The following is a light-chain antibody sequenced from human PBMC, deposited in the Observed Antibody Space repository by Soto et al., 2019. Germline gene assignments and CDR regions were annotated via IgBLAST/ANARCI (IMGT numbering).Light chain of an antibody. J-gene: IGKJ1*01. CDR1: QGISSY. CDR2: AAS. V-gene: IGKV1-8*01. CDR3: QQYYSYPLA. Sequence: AIRMTQSPSSFSASTGDRVTITCRASQGISSYLAWYQQKPGKAPKLLIYAASTLQSGVPSRFSGSGSGTDFTLTISCLQSEDVATYYCQQYYSYPLAFGQGTKVEIK.